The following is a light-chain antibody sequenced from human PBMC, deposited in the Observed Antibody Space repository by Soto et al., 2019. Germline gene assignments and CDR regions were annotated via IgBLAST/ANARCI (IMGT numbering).Light chain of an antibody. CDR2: DVS. J-gene: IGLJ3*02. V-gene: IGLV2-14*01. Sequence: QSALTQPASVSGSPGQSITISCTGTSSDVGAYNYVSWYQQHPGKAPKLILHDVSNRPSGISDRFSGSKSGSTASLTISGLQAEDEAEYHCTSLIRSSTSWVFGGGTKLTVL. CDR3: TSLIRSSTSWV. CDR1: SSDVGAYNY.